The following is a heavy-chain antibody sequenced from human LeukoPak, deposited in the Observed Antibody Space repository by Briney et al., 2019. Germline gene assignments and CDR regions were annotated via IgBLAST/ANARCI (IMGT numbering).Heavy chain of an antibody. Sequence: ASVKVSCKASGYTFTGYYMHWVRQAPGQGLEWMGWTNPNSGGTNYAQKFQGRVTMTRDTSISTAYMELSRLRSDDTAVYYCARDRGSLVEMATGAFYYFDYWGQGTLVTVSS. J-gene: IGHJ4*02. D-gene: IGHD5-24*01. V-gene: IGHV1-2*02. CDR1: GYTFTGYY. CDR3: ARDRGSLVEMATGAFYYFDY. CDR2: TNPNSGGT.